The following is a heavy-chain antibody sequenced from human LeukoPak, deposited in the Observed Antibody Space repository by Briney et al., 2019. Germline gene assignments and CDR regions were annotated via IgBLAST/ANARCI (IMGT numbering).Heavy chain of an antibody. D-gene: IGHD3-3*01. J-gene: IGHJ5*02. Sequence: SETLSLTCTVSGGSISSSSYYWGWIRQPPGKGLEWIGSNYYSGSTYYNPSLKSRVTISVDTSKNQFSLKLSSVTAADTAVYYCARGAYYDFWSGSWFDPWGQGTLVTVSS. CDR1: GGSISSSSYY. V-gene: IGHV4-39*01. CDR2: NYYSGST. CDR3: ARGAYYDFWSGSWFDP.